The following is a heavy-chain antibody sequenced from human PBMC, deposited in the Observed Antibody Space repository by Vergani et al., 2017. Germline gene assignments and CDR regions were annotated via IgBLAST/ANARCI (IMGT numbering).Heavy chain of an antibody. V-gene: IGHV1-69*13. D-gene: IGHD1-26*01. CDR1: GYTFTSYG. J-gene: IGHJ4*02. CDR3: ARDQTDSGSYFY. Sequence: QVQLVQSGAEVKKPGASVKVSCKASGYTFTSYGISWVRQAPGQGLEWMGGIIPIFGTANYAQKFQGRVTITADESTSTAYMELSSLRSEDTAVYYCARDQTDSGSYFYWGQGTLVTVSS. CDR2: IIPIFGTA.